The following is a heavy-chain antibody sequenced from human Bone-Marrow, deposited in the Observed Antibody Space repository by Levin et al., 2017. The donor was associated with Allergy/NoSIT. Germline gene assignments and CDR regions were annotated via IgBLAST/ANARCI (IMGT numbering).Heavy chain of an antibody. Sequence: GGSLRLSCAASGFTFSRDWLNWVRQAPGKALEWVANINQDGSGKYYVDSVKGRFTISRDNAKNSLYLQLSSLRAEDTAVYYCARDPDGIEGVSFDYWGQGTLVTVSS. CDR1: GFTFSRDW. CDR2: INQDGSGK. D-gene: IGHD3-10*01. V-gene: IGHV3-7*01. J-gene: IGHJ4*02. CDR3: ARDPDGIEGVSFDY.